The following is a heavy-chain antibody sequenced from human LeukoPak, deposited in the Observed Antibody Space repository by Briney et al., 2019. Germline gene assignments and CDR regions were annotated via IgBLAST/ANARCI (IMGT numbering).Heavy chain of an antibody. CDR3: ARACYGDYVGCFDY. Sequence: PSETLSLTCTVSGGSVSSYYWSWIRQPPGKGLEWIGYIYYSGSTKSNPSLKSRVTISVDTSKNQFSLRLSSVTAADTAMYYCARACYGDYVGCFDYWGQGTLVTVSS. V-gene: IGHV4-59*02. CDR1: GGSVSSYY. J-gene: IGHJ4*02. CDR2: IYYSGST. D-gene: IGHD4-17*01.